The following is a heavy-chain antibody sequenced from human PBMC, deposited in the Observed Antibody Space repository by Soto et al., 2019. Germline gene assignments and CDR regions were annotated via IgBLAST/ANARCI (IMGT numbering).Heavy chain of an antibody. D-gene: IGHD3-10*01. J-gene: IGHJ5*02. CDR1: GFTFSSYD. CDR3: ARGLNYYGSGSYYDHDWFDP. V-gene: IGHV3-13*01. Sequence: GSLRLSCAASGFTFSSYDMHWVRQATGKGLEWVSAIGTAGATYYPGSVKGRFTISRENAKNSLYLQMNSLRAGDTAVYYCARGLNYYGSGSYYDHDWFDPWGQGTLVTVSS. CDR2: IGTAGAT.